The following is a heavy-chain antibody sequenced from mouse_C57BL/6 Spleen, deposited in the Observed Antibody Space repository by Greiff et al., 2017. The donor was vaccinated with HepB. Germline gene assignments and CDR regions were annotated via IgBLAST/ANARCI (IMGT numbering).Heavy chain of an antibody. V-gene: IGHV1-53*01. CDR1: GYTFTSYW. CDR3: AREGGGPLDY. J-gene: IGHJ2*01. Sequence: VQLQQSGTELVKPGASVKLSCKASGYTFTSYWMHWVKQRPGQGLEWIGNINPSNGGTNYNEKFKSKTTLTVDKSSSTAYMQLSSSTSEDSAGYCYAREGGGPLDYWGQGTTLTVSS. CDR2: INPSNGGT.